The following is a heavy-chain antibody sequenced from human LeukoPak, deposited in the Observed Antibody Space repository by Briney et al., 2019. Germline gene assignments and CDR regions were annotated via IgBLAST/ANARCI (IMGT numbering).Heavy chain of an antibody. CDR1: GYSFTSYW. CDR2: IDPGDSDT. Sequence: GESLKISCKGSGYSFTSYWIGWVRQMPGKGLEWVGIIDPGDSDTKYSPPFQGQVTFSADRSISTAYLQWSSLRASDTAMYYCARSFHDYGDYPAPYGMDVWGQGTTVTVSS. V-gene: IGHV5-51*01. D-gene: IGHD4-17*01. CDR3: ARSFHDYGDYPAPYGMDV. J-gene: IGHJ6*02.